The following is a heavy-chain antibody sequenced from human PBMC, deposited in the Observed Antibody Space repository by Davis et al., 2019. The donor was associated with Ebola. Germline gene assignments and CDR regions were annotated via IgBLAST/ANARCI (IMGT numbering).Heavy chain of an antibody. Sequence: ASVKVSCKASGYTFTSYDINWVRQATGQGLEWMGWMNPNSGNTGYAQKFQGRVTMTRNTSISTAYMELSSLRSEDTAVYYCARGHPLLSYCGGDCYPTDYWGQGTLVTVSS. CDR3: ARGHPLLSYCGGDCYPTDY. V-gene: IGHV1-8*01. J-gene: IGHJ4*02. D-gene: IGHD2-21*01. CDR1: GYTFTSYD. CDR2: MNPNSGNT.